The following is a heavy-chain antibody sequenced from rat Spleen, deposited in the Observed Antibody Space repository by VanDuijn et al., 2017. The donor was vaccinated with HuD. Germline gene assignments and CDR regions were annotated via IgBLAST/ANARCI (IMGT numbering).Heavy chain of an antibody. Sequence: QVQLKESGPGLVQPSQTLSLTCTVSEFSLTGNNIHWVRQPPGKGLEWMGRMRYDGDTSYNSALKSRLSITRDTSKSQVFLKMNSLQTEDIATYYCAREGNTYYGYNSGFDYWGQGVMVTVSS. CDR1: EFSLTGNN. CDR2: MRYDGDT. J-gene: IGHJ2*01. CDR3: AREGNTYYGYNSGFDY. D-gene: IGHD1-9*01. V-gene: IGHV2S30*01.